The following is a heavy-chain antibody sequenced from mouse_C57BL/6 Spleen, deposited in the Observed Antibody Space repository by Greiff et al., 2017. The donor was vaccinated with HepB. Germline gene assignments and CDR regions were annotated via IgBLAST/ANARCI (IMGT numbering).Heavy chain of an antibody. Sequence: QVQLQQSGAELVKPGASVKMSCKASGYTFTSYRITWVKQRPGQGLEWIGDIYPGSGSTNYNEKFKSKATLTVDTSSSTAYMQLSSLTSEDSAVYYCASRDYDYDGYAMDYWGQGTSVTVSS. CDR2: IYPGSGST. CDR3: ASRDYDYDGYAMDY. J-gene: IGHJ4*01. V-gene: IGHV1-55*01. CDR1: GYTFTSYR. D-gene: IGHD2-4*01.